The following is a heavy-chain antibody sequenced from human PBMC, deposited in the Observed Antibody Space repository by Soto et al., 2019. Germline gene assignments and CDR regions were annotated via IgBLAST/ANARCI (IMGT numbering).Heavy chain of an antibody. V-gene: IGHV3-23*01. Sequence: EVQLMESGGGLVQPGGSLRLSCAASGFTFSSYAMTWVRQAPGKGLESVSAISGGGGSTYYADSVKGRFTISRDNSKNTLYLQMNSLRAEDTAVYYCAKDLPLGTYSSGYFHYWGQGTLVTVSS. CDR3: AKDLPLGTYSSGYFHY. CDR2: ISGGGGST. CDR1: GFTFSSYA. D-gene: IGHD5-18*01. J-gene: IGHJ4*02.